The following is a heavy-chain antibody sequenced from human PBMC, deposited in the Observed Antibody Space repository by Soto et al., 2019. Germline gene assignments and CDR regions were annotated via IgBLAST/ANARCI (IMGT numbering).Heavy chain of an antibody. J-gene: IGHJ5*02. Sequence: HPGGSLRLSCAASGFTFSSYWMHWVRQAPGKGLVWVSRINNDGRSSSYADSVKGRFTISRDNAKNTLYLQMNSLRAEDTAVYYCAGAFYYDSSGYYAWGQGTLVTVSS. CDR2: INNDGRSS. V-gene: IGHV3-74*01. CDR3: AGAFYYDSSGYYA. D-gene: IGHD3-22*01. CDR1: GFTFSSYW.